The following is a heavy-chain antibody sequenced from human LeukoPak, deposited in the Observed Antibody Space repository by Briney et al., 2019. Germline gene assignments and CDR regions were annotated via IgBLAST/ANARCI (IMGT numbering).Heavy chain of an antibody. J-gene: IGHJ4*02. CDR2: IYYSGST. V-gene: IGHV4-59*01. CDR3: ARDLRDGYNPEY. Sequence: SETLSLTCSVSGGSISSYYWSWIRQPPGKGLEWIGYIYYSGSTNYNPSLKSRVTISVDTSKNQFSLKLSSVTAADTAVYYCARDLRDGYNPEYWGQGTLVTVSS. CDR1: GGSISSYY. D-gene: IGHD5-24*01.